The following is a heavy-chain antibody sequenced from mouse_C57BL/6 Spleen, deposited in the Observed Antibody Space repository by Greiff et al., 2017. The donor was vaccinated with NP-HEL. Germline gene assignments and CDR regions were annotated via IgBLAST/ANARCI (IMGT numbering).Heavy chain of an antibody. CDR3: VRGCPYYYGSSDGAMDY. Sequence: EVQRVESGGGLVQPKGSLKLSCAASGFTFTTYAMHWVRQAPGKGLEWVARIRSKSSNYATYYADSVKDRFTISRDDSQSMLYLQMNNLKTEDTAMYYCVRGCPYYYGSSDGAMDYWGQGTSVTVSS. J-gene: IGHJ4*01. CDR1: GFTFTTYA. D-gene: IGHD1-1*01. V-gene: IGHV10-3*01. CDR2: IRSKSSNYAT.